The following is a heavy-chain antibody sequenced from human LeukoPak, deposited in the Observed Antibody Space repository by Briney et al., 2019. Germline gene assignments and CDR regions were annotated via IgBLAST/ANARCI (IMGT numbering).Heavy chain of an antibody. CDR3: ARLGYCSSTSCYTAGYFDY. D-gene: IGHD2-2*02. V-gene: IGHV3-7*01. Sequence: GSLRLSCAASGFTFSSYWMSWVRQAPGKGLEWVANIKQDGSEKYYVDSVKGRFTISRDNAKNSLYLQMNSLRAEDTAVYYCARLGYCSSTSCYTAGYFDYWGQGTLVTVSS. CDR1: GFTFSSYW. J-gene: IGHJ4*02. CDR2: IKQDGSEK.